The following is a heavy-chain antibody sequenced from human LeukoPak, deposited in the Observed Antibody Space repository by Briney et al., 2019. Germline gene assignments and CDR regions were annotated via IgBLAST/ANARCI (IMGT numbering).Heavy chain of an antibody. Sequence: SQTLSLTCAVDGGSFSGYYWSWIRQPPGKGLEWIGEINNSGSTNYNPSLKSRVTISVDMSKNQFSLKLSSVTAADTAVYYCARGVVVTAIFDYWGQGTLVTVSS. CDR1: GGSFSGYY. V-gene: IGHV4-34*01. J-gene: IGHJ4*02. CDR2: INNSGST. CDR3: ARGVVVTAIFDY. D-gene: IGHD2-21*02.